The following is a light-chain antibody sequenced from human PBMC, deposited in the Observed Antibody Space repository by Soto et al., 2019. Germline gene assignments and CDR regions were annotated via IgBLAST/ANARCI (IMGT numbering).Light chain of an antibody. J-gene: IGKJ5*01. V-gene: IGKV1-12*01. Sequence: DIQMTQSPSSVSASVGERVTITCRASQSISSSLAWYQQKPGTVPKLLIYAASSLQSGVPSRFSGSGAGTEFTLSITSLQPEDFGTYYCQQGDSFPITFGQGTRLDIK. CDR2: AAS. CDR1: QSISSS. CDR3: QQGDSFPIT.